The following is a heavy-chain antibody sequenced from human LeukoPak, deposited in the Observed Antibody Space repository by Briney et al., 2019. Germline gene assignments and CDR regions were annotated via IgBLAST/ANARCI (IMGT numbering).Heavy chain of an antibody. CDR1: GGSISSGDYY. V-gene: IGHV4-30-4*01. CDR3: ARHYGSGSYFGY. CDR2: IYYSGST. J-gene: IGHJ4*02. D-gene: IGHD3-10*01. Sequence: PSETLSLTCTVSGGSISSGDYYWSWIRQPPVKGLEWIGYIYYSGSTYYNPSLKSRVTISVDTSKNQFSLKLSSVTAADTAVYYCARHYGSGSYFGYWGQGTLVTVSS.